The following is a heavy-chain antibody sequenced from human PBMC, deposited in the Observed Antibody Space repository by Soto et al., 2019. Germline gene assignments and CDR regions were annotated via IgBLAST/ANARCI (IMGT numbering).Heavy chain of an antibody. Sequence: GGSLRLSFAASGFIFENFGMSWVRQAPGKGLEWISSISGSGFKKYYADSVKGRFTISRDNSKSTVYLELNNLSAEDTAVYHCAKNQGVELVPLATVDWFDPWGQGSVVTVSS. V-gene: IGHV3-23*01. CDR3: AKNQGVELVPLATVDWFDP. CDR2: ISGSGFKK. CDR1: GFIFENFG. D-gene: IGHD1-26*01. J-gene: IGHJ5*02.